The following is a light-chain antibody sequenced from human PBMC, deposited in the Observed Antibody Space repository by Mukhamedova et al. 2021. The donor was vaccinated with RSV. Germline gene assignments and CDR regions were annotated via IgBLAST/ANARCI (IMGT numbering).Light chain of an antibody. CDR3: NSRDSSGNHVL. CDR2: GKN. CDR1: SLRSYY. Sequence: GQTVRITCQGDSLRSYYASWYQQKPGQAPVLVIYGKNNRPSGIPDRFSGSSSGNTASLTITGAQAEDEADYYCNSRDSSGNHVLFG. V-gene: IGLV3-19*01. J-gene: IGLJ2*01.